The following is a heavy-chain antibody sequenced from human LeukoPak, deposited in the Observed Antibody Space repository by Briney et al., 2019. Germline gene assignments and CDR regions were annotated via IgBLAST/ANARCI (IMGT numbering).Heavy chain of an antibody. V-gene: IGHV3-30*02. CDR3: ARELCFGGRGARTTDFDY. CDR1: GFTFSSYG. CDR2: IRYDGSNK. Sequence: GGSLRLSCAASGFTFSSYGMHWVRQAPGKGLEWVAFIRYDGSNKYYADSVKGRFTISRDNAKNSLYLQMNSLRAEDTAVYYCARELCFGGRGARTTDFDYWGQGTLVTVSS. D-gene: IGHD3-10*01. J-gene: IGHJ4*02.